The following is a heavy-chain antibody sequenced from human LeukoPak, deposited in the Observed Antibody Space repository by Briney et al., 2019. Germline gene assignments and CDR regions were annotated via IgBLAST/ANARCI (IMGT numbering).Heavy chain of an antibody. J-gene: IGHJ4*02. CDR3: ARVNLNNWHSCDY. CDR1: GGSISSNNW. CDR2: IYHSGSP. V-gene: IGHV4-4*02. Sequence: SGTLSLTCAVSGGSISSNNWWGWVRQPPGKGLEWIGEIYHSGSPNYNPYLKSRVTISVDKSRNHFSLNLSSVTAADTAVYYCARVNLNNWHSCDYWGQGTLVTVSS. D-gene: IGHD1-1*01.